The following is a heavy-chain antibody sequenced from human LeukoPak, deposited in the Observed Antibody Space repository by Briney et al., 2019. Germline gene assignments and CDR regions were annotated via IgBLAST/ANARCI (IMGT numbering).Heavy chain of an antibody. CDR2: INPNSGGT. CDR1: GYTFTGYY. V-gene: IGHV1-2*02. J-gene: IGHJ4*02. D-gene: IGHD1-1*01. Sequence: ASVKVSCKASGYTFTGYYMHWVRQAPGQGLEWMGWINPNSGGTNYAQKFRGRVTMTRDTSNSTAYTDLSRLRSDDTAVYYCARDDDFVDYWGQGSLVTVSS. CDR3: ARDDDFVDY.